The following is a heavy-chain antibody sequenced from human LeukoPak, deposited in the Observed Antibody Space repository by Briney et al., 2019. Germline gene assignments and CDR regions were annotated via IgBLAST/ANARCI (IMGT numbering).Heavy chain of an antibody. V-gene: IGHV3-33*08. CDR2: LRNDGTNK. CDR1: GFTFSTYG. Sequence: GGSLRLSCAASGFTFSTYGMHWVRQAPGKGLEWVALLRNDGTNKYYADSVKGRFTISRDNAKNSLYLQMNSLRVEDRAVYYCARGSGWLDPWGQGTLVTVFS. J-gene: IGHJ5*02. CDR3: ARGSGWLDP. D-gene: IGHD1-26*01.